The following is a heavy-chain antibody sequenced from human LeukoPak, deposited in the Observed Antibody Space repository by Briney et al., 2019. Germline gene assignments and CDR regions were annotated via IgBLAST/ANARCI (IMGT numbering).Heavy chain of an antibody. CDR1: GFTFSDYY. CDR2: ISSSGSTI. CDR3: ARVSVLYPDAFDI. V-gene: IGHV3-11*04. D-gene: IGHD2-2*02. J-gene: IGHJ3*02. Sequence: GGSLRLSCAASGFTFSDYYMSWIRQAPGKGLEWVSYISSSGSTIYYADSVKGRFTISRDNAKNSLYLQMNSLRAEDTAVYYCARVSVLYPDAFDIWGRGTMVTVSS.